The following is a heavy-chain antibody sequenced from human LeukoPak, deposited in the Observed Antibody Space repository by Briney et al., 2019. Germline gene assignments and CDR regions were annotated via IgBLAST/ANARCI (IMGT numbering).Heavy chain of an antibody. V-gene: IGHV1-2*06. D-gene: IGHD3-3*01. CDR1: GYTFTGYY. CDR3: ASRDPAEGFLQWLPDH. CDR2: INPKSGGT. J-gene: IGHJ4*02. Sequence: VASVKVSCKASGYTFTGYYIHWVRQAPGQGLEWMGRINPKSGGTNYAEKFQGRVTMTRDTSINAAYMELSRLRYDDTAVYYCASRDPAEGFLQWLPDHWGQGTLVTVSS.